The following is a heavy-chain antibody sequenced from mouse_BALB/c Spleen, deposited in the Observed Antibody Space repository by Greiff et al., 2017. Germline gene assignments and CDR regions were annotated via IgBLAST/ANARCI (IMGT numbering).Heavy chain of an antibody. CDR2: IDPANGNT. J-gene: IGHJ4*01. Sequence: EVQLQQSGAELVKPGASVKLSCTASGFNIKDTYMHWVKQRPEQGLEWIGRIDPANGNTKYDPKFQGKATITADTSSNTAYLQLSSLTSEDTAVYYCARWGGYGAMDDWGQGTSVTVAS. CDR3: ARWGGYGAMDD. D-gene: IGHD3-1*01. CDR1: GFNIKDTY. V-gene: IGHV14-3*02.